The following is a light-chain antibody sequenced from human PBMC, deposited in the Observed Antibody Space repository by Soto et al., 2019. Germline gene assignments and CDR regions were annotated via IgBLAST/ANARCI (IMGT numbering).Light chain of an antibody. Sequence: DVQMTQSPSSLAAFVGDRVTITCRASENISKNLIWYQQMPGKAPKYLVSATSILQSGVPSXYSGSGSGTDFTLTISSLQLEDFATYYCQQNDSNPRTFGQGTRLEIK. CDR2: ATS. CDR3: QQNDSNPRT. J-gene: IGKJ5*01. V-gene: IGKV1-39*01. CDR1: ENISKN.